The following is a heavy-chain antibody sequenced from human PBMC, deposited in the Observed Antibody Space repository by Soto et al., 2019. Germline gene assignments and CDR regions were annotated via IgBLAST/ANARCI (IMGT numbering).Heavy chain of an antibody. V-gene: IGHV1-3*01. J-gene: IGHJ5*02. CDR2: INAGNGNT. CDR1: GYTFTRNS. CDR3: ARDIYGDYITWFHP. D-gene: IGHD4-17*01. Sequence: QVHLVQSGAEVKKPGASVKVSCKASGYTFTRNSMHWVRQAPGQRLEWMGWINAGNGNTKYSQKFQDRVTITRDTSANTAYMELSSLRSEDTAVYYCARDIYGDYITWFHPWGQGTLVTVSS.